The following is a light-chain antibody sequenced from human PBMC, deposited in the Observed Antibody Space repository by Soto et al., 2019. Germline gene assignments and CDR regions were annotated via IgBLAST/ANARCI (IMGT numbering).Light chain of an antibody. V-gene: IGLV1-44*01. J-gene: IGLJ3*02. CDR1: SSNIGSNT. CDR2: ANN. Sequence: QSVLTQPPSASGTPGQRVTISCSGSSSNIGSNTVDWYQQLPGTAPKVLIYANNRRPSGVPDRFSGSKSGTSASLAISGLQSEDEADYYCASWDDRLKGWVFGGGTKLTVL. CDR3: ASWDDRLKGWV.